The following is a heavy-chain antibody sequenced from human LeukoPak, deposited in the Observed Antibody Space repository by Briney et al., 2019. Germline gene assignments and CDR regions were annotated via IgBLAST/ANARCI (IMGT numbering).Heavy chain of an antibody. Sequence: ASVKVSCKASGYTFTSYDINWVRQATGQGLEWMGWMNPKSGNTGYAQKFQGRVTMTRNTSISTAYMELSSLRSEDTAVYYCARFCYDFWSGYNDYYYYYMDVWGKGTTVTVSS. V-gene: IGHV1-8*01. CDR3: ARFCYDFWSGYNDYYYYYMDV. CDR2: MNPKSGNT. CDR1: GYTFTSYD. J-gene: IGHJ6*03. D-gene: IGHD3-3*01.